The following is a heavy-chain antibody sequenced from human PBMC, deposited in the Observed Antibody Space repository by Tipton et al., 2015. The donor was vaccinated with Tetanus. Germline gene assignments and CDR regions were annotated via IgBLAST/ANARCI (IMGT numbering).Heavy chain of an antibody. Sequence: GSLRLSCAASGFSFNSYSMNWVRQAPGRGLEWVSYIRRSSQTIYYADSVKGRFIISRDNAKNSLYLQMNSLRDEDAAVYYCVRDRFADYSCSFDYWGQGTLVTVSS. V-gene: IGHV3-48*02. D-gene: IGHD3-10*01. CDR1: GFSFNSYS. CDR2: IRRSSQTI. J-gene: IGHJ4*02. CDR3: VRDRFADYSCSFDY.